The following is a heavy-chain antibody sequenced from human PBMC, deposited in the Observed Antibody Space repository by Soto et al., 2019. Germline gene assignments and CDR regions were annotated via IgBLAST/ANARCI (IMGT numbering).Heavy chain of an antibody. CDR3: ARHAPIFGVVIEVYYFDY. V-gene: IGHV4-31*03. CDR1: GGSISSGGYY. Sequence: SETLSLTCTVSGGSISSGGYYWSWIRQHPGKGLEWIGYIYYSGSTYYNPSLKSRVTISVDTSKNQFSLKLSSVTAADTAVYYCARHAPIFGVVIEVYYFDYWGQGTLVTVSS. J-gene: IGHJ4*02. D-gene: IGHD3-3*01. CDR2: IYYSGST.